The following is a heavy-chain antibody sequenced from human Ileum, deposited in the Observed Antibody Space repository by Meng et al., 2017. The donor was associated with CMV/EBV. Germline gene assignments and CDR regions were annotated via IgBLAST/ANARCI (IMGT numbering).Heavy chain of an antibody. CDR1: GFIFSDYW. D-gene: IGHD7-27*01. CDR2: ITVAGNKAPPT. V-gene: IGHV3-74*03. Sequence: GESLKISCAASGFIFSDYWRHWVRQAPGEGLVWVARITVAGNKAPPTKYADFAQGRFIITRDDAKGTLYLQMSSLRADDTAVYYCARSTSSGTDDWGWGQGTLVTVSS. J-gene: IGHJ4*02. CDR3: ARSTSSGTDDWG.